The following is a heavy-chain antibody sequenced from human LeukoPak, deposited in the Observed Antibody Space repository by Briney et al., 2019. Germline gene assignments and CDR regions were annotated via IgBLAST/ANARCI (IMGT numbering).Heavy chain of an antibody. Sequence: PSETLSLTCAVYGGSFSGYYWSWIRQPPGKGLEWIGEINHSGSTNYNPSLKSRVTISVDTSKNQFSLKLSSVTAADTAVYYCARGGGRDGYPNNYWGQRTLVTVSS. CDR2: INHSGST. D-gene: IGHD5-12*01. CDR1: GGSFSGYY. J-gene: IGHJ4*02. CDR3: ARGGGRDGYPNNY. V-gene: IGHV4-34*01.